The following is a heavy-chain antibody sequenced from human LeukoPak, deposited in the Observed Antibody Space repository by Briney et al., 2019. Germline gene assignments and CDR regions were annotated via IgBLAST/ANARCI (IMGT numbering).Heavy chain of an antibody. Sequence: GGSLRLSCAASGFTFSSYAMSWVRQAPGKGLEWVSAISGSGGSTYYADSVEGRFTISRDNSKNTLYLQMNSLRAEDTAVYYCANQEESRYFDWLSPNPYYFDYWGQGTLVTVSS. J-gene: IGHJ4*02. D-gene: IGHD3-9*01. V-gene: IGHV3-23*01. CDR1: GFTFSSYA. CDR3: ANQEESRYFDWLSPNPYYFDY. CDR2: ISGSGGST.